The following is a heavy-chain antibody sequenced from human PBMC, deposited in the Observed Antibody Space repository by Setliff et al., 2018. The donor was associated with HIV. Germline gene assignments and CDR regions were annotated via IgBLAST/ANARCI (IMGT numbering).Heavy chain of an antibody. CDR1: GGSISSSNW. CDR2: IYYNGNA. CDR3: ARFGGTYSSNYFDF. J-gene: IGHJ4*02. Sequence: PSETLSLTCAVSGGSISSSNWWSWVRQPPGKGLEWIGEIYYNGNAYYNPSLKSRVTISVDRSKNQFSLKLRSVTAADTAVYYCARFGGTYSSNYFDFWGQGTLVTVSS. V-gene: IGHV4-4*02. D-gene: IGHD1-26*01.